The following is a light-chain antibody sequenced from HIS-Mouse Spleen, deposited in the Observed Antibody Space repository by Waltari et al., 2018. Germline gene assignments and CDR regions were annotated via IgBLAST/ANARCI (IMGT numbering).Light chain of an antibody. CDR2: DDS. CDR1: NIGSKS. V-gene: IGLV3-21*02. Sequence: SYVLTQPPPVQVAPGQTSRLTCRGNNIGSKSVHWYQQKPGQAPVLAVYDDSDRPSGIPERFSGSNSGNTATLTICRVEAGDEADYYCQVWDSSSDHYVFGTGTKVTVL. J-gene: IGLJ1*01. CDR3: QVWDSSSDHYV.